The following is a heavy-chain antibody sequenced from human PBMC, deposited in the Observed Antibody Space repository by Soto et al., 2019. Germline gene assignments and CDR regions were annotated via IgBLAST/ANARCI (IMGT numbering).Heavy chain of an antibody. CDR3: ASNYEPSYYYYGMDV. D-gene: IGHD4-4*01. CDR2: IDPSDSYT. Sequence: GASLKISCKGSGYSFTSYWISWVRQMPGKGLEWMGRIDPSDSYTNYSPSFQGHVTISADKSISTAYLQWSSLKASDTAMYYCASNYEPSYYYYGMDVWGQGTTVTVSS. V-gene: IGHV5-10-1*01. J-gene: IGHJ6*02. CDR1: GYSFTSYW.